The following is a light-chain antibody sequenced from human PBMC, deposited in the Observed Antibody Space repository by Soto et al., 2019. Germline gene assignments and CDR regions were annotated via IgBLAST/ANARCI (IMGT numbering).Light chain of an antibody. J-gene: IGKJ4*01. CDR3: QQSHSKPLT. CDR2: AAS. Sequence: DIKMTQSPSYLSASVGDRVNIVCLASQSISKYANWHQHKPGKAPTVLIQAASRLQSGVPSRFSGSGSGTDFFLTISSLQPEDFAVYYCQQSHSKPLTFGGGAKVDIK. CDR1: QSISKY. V-gene: IGKV1-39*01.